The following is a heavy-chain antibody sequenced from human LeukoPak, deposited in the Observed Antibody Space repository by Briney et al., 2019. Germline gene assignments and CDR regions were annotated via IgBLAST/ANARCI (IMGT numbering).Heavy chain of an antibody. Sequence: GGSLRLSCAASGFTFSNYNMNWVRQAPGKGLEWVSYISTSSSTIYYADSVKGRFTISRDNAKNSLYLQMNSLRAEDTAVYYCARDCGGGSCYGPYDAFDIWGQGTMVTVSS. CDR3: ARDCGGGSCYGPYDAFDI. J-gene: IGHJ3*02. CDR1: GFTFSNYN. V-gene: IGHV3-48*04. D-gene: IGHD2-15*01. CDR2: ISTSSSTI.